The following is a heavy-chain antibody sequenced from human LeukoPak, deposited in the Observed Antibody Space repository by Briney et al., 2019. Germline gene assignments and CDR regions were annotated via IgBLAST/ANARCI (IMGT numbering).Heavy chain of an antibody. CDR2: ISSSSSYI. CDR1: GFTFSSYS. Sequence: GGSLRLSCAASGFTFSSYSMNWVRQAPGKGLEWVSSISSSSSYIYYADSVKGRFTISRDNAKNSMYLQMNSLRADDTAVYYCARDHHRRLYDSQARDTFDIWGQGTMVTVSS. V-gene: IGHV3-21*01. CDR3: ARDHHRRLYDSQARDTFDI. D-gene: IGHD3-22*01. J-gene: IGHJ3*02.